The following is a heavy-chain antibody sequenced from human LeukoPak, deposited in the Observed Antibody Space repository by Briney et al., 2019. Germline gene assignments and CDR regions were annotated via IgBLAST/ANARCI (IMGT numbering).Heavy chain of an antibody. D-gene: IGHD6-19*01. V-gene: IGHV4-59*01. CDR3: ASRVAVAGTGGGFDY. J-gene: IGHJ4*02. Sequence: PSETLSLTCTVSDGSISSYYWSLIRQPPGKGLEGIEYIYYSGSTNYNPSLKSRVTLIVDTSKNQFSLRLTSVTAADTAVYYCASRVAVAGTGGGFDYWGQGTLVTVSS. CDR2: IYYSGST. CDR1: DGSISSYY.